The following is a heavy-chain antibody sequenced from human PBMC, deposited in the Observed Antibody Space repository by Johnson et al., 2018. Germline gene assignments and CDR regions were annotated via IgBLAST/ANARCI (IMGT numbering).Heavy chain of an antibody. CDR3: AIMGHYGDNGFDI. CDR1: GFPFRTKY. CDR2: IYSDYAT. J-gene: IGHJ3*02. Sequence: VQLQESGGGLVQQGGSLRLPCATSGFPFRTKYMSWVLQAPGKGLAWISVIYSDYATYYADSGRGRFTIPRDNSKDTLLLQMNSLRTEDTAVYYCAIMGHYGDNGFDIWGEGTMVTVSS. V-gene: IGHV3-66*02. D-gene: IGHD4-17*01.